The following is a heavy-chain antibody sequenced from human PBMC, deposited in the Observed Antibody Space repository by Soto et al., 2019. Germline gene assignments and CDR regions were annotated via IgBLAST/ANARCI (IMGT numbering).Heavy chain of an antibody. J-gene: IGHJ6*03. V-gene: IGHV1-69*02. D-gene: IGHD2-15*01. Sequence: SVKVSCKASGGTFSSYTISWVRQAPGQGLEWMGRIIPILGIANYAQKFQGRVTITADKSTSTAYMELSSLRSEDTAVYYCARGRSGGSCYSCYYYYMDVWGKGTTVTVS. CDR2: IIPILGIA. CDR3: ARGRSGGSCYSCYYYYMDV. CDR1: GGTFSSYT.